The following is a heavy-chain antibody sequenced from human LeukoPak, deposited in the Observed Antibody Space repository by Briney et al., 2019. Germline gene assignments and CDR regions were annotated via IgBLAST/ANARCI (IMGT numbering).Heavy chain of an antibody. CDR3: ASLVYDSSVGAPYYFDY. Sequence: GGSLRLSCAASGFTVSSNYMSWVRQAPGKGLEWVSVIYSGGSTYYADSVKGRFTISRDNSKNTLYLQMNSLRAEDTAVYYCASLVYDSSVGAPYYFDYWGQGTLVTVSS. D-gene: IGHD3-22*01. V-gene: IGHV3-53*01. CDR1: GFTVSSNY. CDR2: IYSGGST. J-gene: IGHJ4*02.